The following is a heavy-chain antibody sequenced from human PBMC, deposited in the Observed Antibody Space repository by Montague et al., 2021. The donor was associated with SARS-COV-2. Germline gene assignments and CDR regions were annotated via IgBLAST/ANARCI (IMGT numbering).Heavy chain of an antibody. CDR3: ACGRISRCGLDA. J-gene: IGHJ5*01. CDR2: VCYTGNA. D-gene: IGHD2-15*01. V-gene: IGHV4-4*02. Sequence: SETLSLTCAVSDGSLSTPHYWNWVRQPPGKGLEWIGEVCYTGNANYNASLKGRVTILVDKSKNQFSLTLSSVTAADTAVYYCACGRISRCGLDAWGQGTPVAVSS. CDR1: DGSLSTPHY.